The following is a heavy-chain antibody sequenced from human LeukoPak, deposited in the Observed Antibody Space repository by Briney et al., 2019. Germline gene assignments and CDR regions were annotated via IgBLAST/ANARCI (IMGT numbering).Heavy chain of an antibody. CDR3: ARARYSNGFGWFDY. V-gene: IGHV4-59*01. CDR2: IYSSENT. Sequence: SETLSLTCTVSSGSIMNYYWNCFPQPRGKGLECIVCIYSSENTNYNPSLRSRVTISVDMSKNQFSLELTSVPAADTAVYYCARARYSNGFGWFDYWGQGALVTVSS. D-gene: IGHD4-11*01. J-gene: IGHJ4*02. CDR1: SGSIMNYY.